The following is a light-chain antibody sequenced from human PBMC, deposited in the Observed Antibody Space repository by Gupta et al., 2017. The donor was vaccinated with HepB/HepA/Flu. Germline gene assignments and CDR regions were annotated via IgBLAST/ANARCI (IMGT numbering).Light chain of an antibody. CDR3: SSHAGSATPYV. Sequence: QSALTQPASVSVSPGQSITISCTGTSSDVGSYYFVSWYQQHPGKAPKLIIYEVTKRPSGVSNRFSGSKYGDTASLTISGLQAEDEGDYYCSSHAGSATPYVFGTGTKVTVL. V-gene: IGLV2-23*02. CDR2: EVT. CDR1: SSDVGSYYF. J-gene: IGLJ1*01.